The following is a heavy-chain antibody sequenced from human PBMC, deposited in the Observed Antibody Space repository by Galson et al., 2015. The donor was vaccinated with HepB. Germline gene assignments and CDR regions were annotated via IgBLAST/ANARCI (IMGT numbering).Heavy chain of an antibody. CDR1: GGTFSSYT. CDR2: IIPILGIA. J-gene: IGHJ5*02. Sequence: SVKVPCKASGGTFSSYTISWVRQAPGQGLEWMGRIIPILGIANYAQKFQGRVTITADKSTSTAYMELSSLRSEDTAVYYCAGYYGSGSYYHWGQGTLVTVSS. CDR3: AGYYGSGSYYH. V-gene: IGHV1-69*02. D-gene: IGHD3-10*01.